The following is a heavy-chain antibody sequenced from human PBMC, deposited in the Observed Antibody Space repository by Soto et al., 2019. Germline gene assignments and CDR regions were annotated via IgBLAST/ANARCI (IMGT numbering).Heavy chain of an antibody. V-gene: IGHV1-18*01. D-gene: IGHD3-16*01. CDR3: AGDTVGGFDA. CDR1: GYTLTIDG. J-gene: IGHJ5*02. Sequence: QVQLVQSGAEVKKPGASVKVSCKASGYTLTIDGISWVRQAPGQGLEWMGWISGYNDNTNYAQKFQGRVTMTTDTDTSTAYMELRSLRSDDTAVYYCAGDTVGGFDAWGQGTPVTVSP. CDR2: ISGYNDNT.